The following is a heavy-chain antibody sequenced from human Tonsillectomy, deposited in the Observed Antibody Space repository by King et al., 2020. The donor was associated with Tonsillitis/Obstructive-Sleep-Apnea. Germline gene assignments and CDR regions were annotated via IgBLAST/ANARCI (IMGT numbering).Heavy chain of an antibody. V-gene: IGHV3-30*04. Sequence: QLVQSGGGVVQPGRSLRLSCAASGFIFSNYVMHWVRQAPGKGLEWMAVISYDGGNKYYADSVKGRFTISRDNSKNTLYLQMNSLRVEDTAVYYCVTCGRTTFQPLGMDIWGQGTTVTVSS. CDR1: GFIFSNYV. CDR2: ISYDGGNK. D-gene: IGHD2-15*01. CDR3: VTCGRTTFQPLGMDI. J-gene: IGHJ6*02.